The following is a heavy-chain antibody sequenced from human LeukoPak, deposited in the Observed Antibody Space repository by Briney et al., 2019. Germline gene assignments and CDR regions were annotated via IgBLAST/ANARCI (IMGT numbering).Heavy chain of an antibody. CDR3: AKPLGSSGYYVPLPFDH. V-gene: IGHV3-23*01. Sequence: GGSLRLSCAASGFTFSSYAMSWVRQAPGKGLEWVSAISGSGGSTYYADSEKGRFAISRDNSKNTLYLQTNSLRAEDTAVYYCAKPLGSSGYYVPLPFDHWGQGTLVTVSS. CDR1: GFTFSSYA. CDR2: ISGSGGST. D-gene: IGHD3-22*01. J-gene: IGHJ5*02.